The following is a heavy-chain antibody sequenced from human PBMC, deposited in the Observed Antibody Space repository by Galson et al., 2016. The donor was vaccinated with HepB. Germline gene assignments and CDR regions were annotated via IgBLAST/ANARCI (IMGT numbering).Heavy chain of an antibody. CDR3: ARGRYPTWVMRSGSVAYDV. CDR2: INDSGTT. V-gene: IGHV4-34*01. CDR1: GGSFSGYD. J-gene: IGHJ3*01. D-gene: IGHD3-16*01. Sequence: SETLSLTCAVYGGSFSGYDWTWIRQPPGKGLEWIGEINDSGTTSYSPSLKRRSTISVDTSKKQFSLKVRSVTAADTAVYYCARGRYPTWVMRSGSVAYDVWGQGTLVAVSS.